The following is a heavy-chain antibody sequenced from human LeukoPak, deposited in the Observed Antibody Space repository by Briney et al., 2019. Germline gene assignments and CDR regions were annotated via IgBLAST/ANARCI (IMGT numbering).Heavy chain of an antibody. CDR3: TTGIRGD. Sequence: GGSLRLSCAASGFIFTNAWMNWVRQAPGKGLEWVGRIQSKTDGGKTDYAAPVKGRFTISRDDSKNTLYLQINSLKTEDTAIYYCTTGIRGDWGQGTLVTASS. V-gene: IGHV3-15*07. CDR1: GFIFTNAW. CDR2: IQSKTDGGKT. D-gene: IGHD3-3*02. J-gene: IGHJ4*02.